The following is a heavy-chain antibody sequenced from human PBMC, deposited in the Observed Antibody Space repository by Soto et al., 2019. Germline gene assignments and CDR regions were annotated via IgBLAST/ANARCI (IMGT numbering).Heavy chain of an antibody. Sequence: PSATLSLTYTVSDGSISSGDDYCSWISQPPGKGLEWIGYIYYSGSTYYNPSLKSRVTISVDTSKNQFSLKLSSVTAADTAVYYCAREHDSSGCLDYWGQGTLVTVSS. V-gene: IGHV4-30-4*01. D-gene: IGHD3-22*01. CDR3: AREHDSSGCLDY. CDR1: DGSISSGDDY. CDR2: IYYSGST. J-gene: IGHJ4*02.